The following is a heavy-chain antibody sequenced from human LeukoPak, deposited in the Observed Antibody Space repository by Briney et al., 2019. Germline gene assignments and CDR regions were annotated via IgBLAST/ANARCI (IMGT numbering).Heavy chain of an antibody. V-gene: IGHV1-18*01. CDR2: ISAYNGDT. J-gene: IGHJ6*02. CDR3: ARDYDFWSGYYYYYYYGMDV. CDR1: GYTFTSSG. Sequence: ASVKVSCKASGYTFTSSGISWVRQAPGQGLEWMGWISAYNGDTNYAQNLQGRVTITRDTSASTAYMELSSLRSEDTAVYYCARDYDFWSGYYYYYYYGMDVWGQGTTVTVSS. D-gene: IGHD3-3*01.